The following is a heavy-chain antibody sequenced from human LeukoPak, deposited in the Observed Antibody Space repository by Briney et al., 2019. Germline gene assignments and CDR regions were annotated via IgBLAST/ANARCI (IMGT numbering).Heavy chain of an antibody. V-gene: IGHV1-18*01. CDR1: GYTFTSYG. J-gene: IGHJ6*02. CDR3: ARDLGRGYDYGMDV. CDR2: ISAYNGNT. Sequence: ASVKVSCKASGYTFTSYGISWVRQAPEQGLEWMGWISAYNGNTNYAQKLQGRVTMTTDTSTSTAYMELRSLRSDDTAVYYCARDLGRGYDYGMDVWGQGTTVTVSS.